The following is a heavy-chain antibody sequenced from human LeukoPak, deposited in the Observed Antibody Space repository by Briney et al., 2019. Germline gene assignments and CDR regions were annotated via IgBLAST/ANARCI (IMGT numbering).Heavy chain of an antibody. V-gene: IGHV3-23*01. CDR3: ARVRGVREALFHY. D-gene: IGHD3-10*01. CDR2: ISGSGGST. CDR1: GFTFSSYA. Sequence: GGSLRLSCAASGFTFSSYAISWVRQAPGKELEWVSAISGSGGSTYYADSVKGRFSISRDNSKNTLYLQMNSLRAEDTAVYYCARVRGVREALFHYWGQGTLVTVSS. J-gene: IGHJ4*02.